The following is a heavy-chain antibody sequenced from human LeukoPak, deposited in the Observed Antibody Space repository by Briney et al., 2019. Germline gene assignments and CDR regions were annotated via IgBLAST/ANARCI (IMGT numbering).Heavy chain of an antibody. D-gene: IGHD3-9*01. Sequence: PSETLSLTCAVYGGSFSGYYWSWIRQPPGKGLEWIGEINHSGSTNYNPSLKSRVTISVDTSKNQFSLKLSSVTAADTAVYYCARDRRDILTGYPGWYFDLWGRGTLVTVSS. J-gene: IGHJ2*01. CDR2: INHSGST. V-gene: IGHV4-34*01. CDR1: GGSFSGYY. CDR3: ARDRRDILTGYPGWYFDL.